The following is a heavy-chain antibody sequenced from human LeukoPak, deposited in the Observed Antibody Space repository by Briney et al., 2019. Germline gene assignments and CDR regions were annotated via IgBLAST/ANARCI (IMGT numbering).Heavy chain of an antibody. Sequence: MPSETLSLTCAVYGGSFSGYYWSWIRQPPGKGLEWIGEINHSGSTNYNPSLKSRVTISVDTSKNQFSLKLSSVTAADTAVYYCARRTVYSSSWSNYYYYMDVWGKGTTVTISS. V-gene: IGHV4-34*01. CDR3: ARRTVYSSSWSNYYYYMDV. CDR1: GGSFSGYY. CDR2: INHSGST. J-gene: IGHJ6*03. D-gene: IGHD6-13*01.